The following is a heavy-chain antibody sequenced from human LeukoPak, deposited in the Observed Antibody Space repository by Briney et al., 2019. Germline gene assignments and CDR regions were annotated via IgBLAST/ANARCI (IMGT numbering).Heavy chain of an antibody. CDR1: GYSFTSYW. Sequence: GESLKISCKCSGYSFTSYWIGWVRQMPGKGLEWMGIIYPGDSDTRYSPSFQGQVTISADKSISTGYLQWSRLKASDTVFFFKQKTAYEILTGYPFDYWGQGTLVTVSS. J-gene: IGHJ4*02. CDR3: QKTAYEILTGYPFDY. CDR2: IYPGDSDT. V-gene: IGHV5-51*01. D-gene: IGHD3-9*01.